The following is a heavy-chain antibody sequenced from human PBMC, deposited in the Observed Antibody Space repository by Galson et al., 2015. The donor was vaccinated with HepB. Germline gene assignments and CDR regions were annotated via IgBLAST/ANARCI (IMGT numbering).Heavy chain of an antibody. CDR2: ISYDGSNK. CDR1: GFTFSSYG. J-gene: IGHJ6*03. Sequence: SLRLSCAASGFTFSSYGTHWVRQAPGKGLEWVAVISYDGSNKYYADSVKGRFTISRDNSKNTLYLQMNSLRAEDTAVYYCAKGRRGSHYRPYMDVWGKGTTVTVSS. V-gene: IGHV3-30*18. CDR3: AKGRRGSHYRPYMDV. D-gene: IGHD1-26*01.